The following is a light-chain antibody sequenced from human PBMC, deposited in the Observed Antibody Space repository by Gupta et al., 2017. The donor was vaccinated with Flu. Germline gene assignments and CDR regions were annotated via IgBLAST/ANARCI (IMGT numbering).Light chain of an antibody. V-gene: IGLV1-51*02. CDR1: SSNSGNYY. Sequence: QSVLTQPPSVSAAPGQKVTISCSGSSSNSGNYYVSWYQQFSGEAPKVLIYEDNQRPAGIPDRFAGSKSGTSATLVITGLQAGDEADLDCATWDSSLSLMVFGGGTKLTV. CDR2: EDN. CDR3: ATWDSSLSLMV. J-gene: IGLJ3*02.